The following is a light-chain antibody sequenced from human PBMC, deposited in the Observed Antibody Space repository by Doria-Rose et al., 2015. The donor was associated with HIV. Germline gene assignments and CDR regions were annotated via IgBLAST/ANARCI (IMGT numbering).Light chain of an antibody. CDR3: HQYGTSWT. J-gene: IGKJ1*01. Sequence: EIVMTQSPGTLSLSPGDRATLSCRASLSFSSTYLAWYQQKPGQAPSLLIYDGSTRATGIPDRFSASGSGTDFTLTINRLEPEDFALYYCHQYGTSWTFGQGTKAEI. V-gene: IGKV3-20*01. CDR1: LSFSSTY. CDR2: DGS.